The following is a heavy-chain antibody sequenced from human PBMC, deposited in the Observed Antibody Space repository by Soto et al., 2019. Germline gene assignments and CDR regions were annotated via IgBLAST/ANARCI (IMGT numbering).Heavy chain of an antibody. J-gene: IGHJ3*02. CDR3: ARNSAYCGGDCPSKNRDAFDI. V-gene: IGHV1-69*01. CDR1: GGTFSSYA. CDR2: IIPIFGTA. Sequence: QVQLVQSGAEVKKPGSSVKVSCKASGGTFSSYAISWVRQAPGQGLEWMGGIIPIFGTANYAQKFKGRVKITADESTSTAYRELSSLRSEDTAVYYCARNSAYCGGDCPSKNRDAFDIWGQGTMVTVSS. D-gene: IGHD2-21*02.